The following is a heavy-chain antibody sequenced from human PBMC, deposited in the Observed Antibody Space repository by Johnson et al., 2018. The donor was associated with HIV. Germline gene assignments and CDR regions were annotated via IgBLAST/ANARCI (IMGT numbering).Heavy chain of an antibody. CDR2: TSHVGSNT. CDR3: AKEDPWRRAFDI. CDR1: GFTFSSYG. V-gene: IGHV3-30*18. J-gene: IGHJ3*02. D-gene: IGHD1-1*01. Sequence: QVQLVESGGGLVQPGRSLRVSCASSGFTFSSYGMHWVRQAPGTGLEWVAGTSHVGSNTYYADSVKGRFTLDRDNFKNTLYLQMNGLRPEDTAVYYCAKEDPWRRAFDIWGQGTVVTVSS.